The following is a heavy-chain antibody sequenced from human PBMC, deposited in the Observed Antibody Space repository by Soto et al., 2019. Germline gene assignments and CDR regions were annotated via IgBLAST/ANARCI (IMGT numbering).Heavy chain of an antibody. Sequence: PGESLKISCKGSGYSFTSYWIGWVRQMPGKGLEWMGIIYPGDSDTRYSPSFQGQVTISADKSISTAYLQWSSLKASDTAVYYCARLIAAAGPTSKGQLSPPFDPWGQGTLVTVSS. V-gene: IGHV5-51*01. CDR2: IYPGDSDT. D-gene: IGHD6-13*01. CDR3: ARLIAAAGPTSKGQLSPPFDP. J-gene: IGHJ5*02. CDR1: GYSFTSYW.